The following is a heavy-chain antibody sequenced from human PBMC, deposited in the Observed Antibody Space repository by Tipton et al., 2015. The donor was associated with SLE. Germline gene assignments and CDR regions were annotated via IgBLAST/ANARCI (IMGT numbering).Heavy chain of an antibody. J-gene: IGHJ4*02. CDR3: ARLSPLWFGEYTEY. CDR2: THYSGTT. V-gene: IGHV4-39*01. CDR1: GGSISSYY. Sequence: TLSLTCTVSGGSISSYYWGWIRQSPEKGLEWIGSTHYSGTTYYNPSLESRVTMSMDTSKNEFSLNLRSVTATDTAVYYCARLSPLWFGEYTEYWGQGTLVTVTS. D-gene: IGHD3-10*01.